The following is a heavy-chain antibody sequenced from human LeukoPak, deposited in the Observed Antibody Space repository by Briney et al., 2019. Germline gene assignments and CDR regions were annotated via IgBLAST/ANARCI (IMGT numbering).Heavy chain of an antibody. CDR3: TRGELPDY. J-gene: IGHJ4*02. CDR1: GYXFTNYW. CDR2: IYPGDSDT. Sequence: GESLKISCNGSGYXFTNYWIGWVRQMPGTGLEWMGIIYPGDSDTRYSPSFQGQVTISADKSISTAYLQWSSLKASDTAMYYCTRGELPDYWGQGTLVTVSS. D-gene: IGHD1-7*01. V-gene: IGHV5-51*01.